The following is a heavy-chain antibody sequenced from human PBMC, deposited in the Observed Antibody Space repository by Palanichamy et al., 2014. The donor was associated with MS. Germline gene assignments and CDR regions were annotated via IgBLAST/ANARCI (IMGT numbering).Heavy chain of an antibody. D-gene: IGHD1-1*01. CDR3: ARGHWNGRSSFDV. V-gene: IGHV4-59*01. CDR2: IYYSGST. J-gene: IGHJ3*01. CDR1: GGSISNYY. Sequence: QVQLQESGPGLVEPSETLSLTCTVSGGSISNYYWSWIRQPPGKGLEWIGYIYYSGSTNYKPSLKSRVIMSVDTSKSQFSLKLGSVTAADTAVYYCARGHWNGRSSFDVWGQGTWVTVSS.